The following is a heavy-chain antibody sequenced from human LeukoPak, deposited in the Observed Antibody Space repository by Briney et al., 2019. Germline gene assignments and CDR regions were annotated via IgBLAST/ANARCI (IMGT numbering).Heavy chain of an antibody. CDR2: LNPKSGAT. CDR3: ARVYCSGGSCYPADY. Sequence: ASVKVSCKASGYTFTDYYIHWVRQAPGQGLEWMGWLNPKSGATTYPRKFQGRVTMTRDTSISTVHMELSNLRSDDTAIYYCARVYCSGGSCYPADYWGQGTLVTVSS. CDR1: GYTFTDYY. V-gene: IGHV1-2*02. J-gene: IGHJ4*02. D-gene: IGHD2-15*01.